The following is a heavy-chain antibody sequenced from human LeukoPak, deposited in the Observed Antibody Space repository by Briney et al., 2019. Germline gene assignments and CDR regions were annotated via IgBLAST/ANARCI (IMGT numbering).Heavy chain of an antibody. V-gene: IGHV4-38-2*02. Sequence: SETLSLTCTVSGYSISSGYYWGWIRQPPGKGLEWIGSIYYSGSTYYNPSLKSRVTISVDTSKNQFSLKLSSVTAADTAVYYCARYYYGSGSYYFFDYWGQGTLVTVSS. J-gene: IGHJ4*02. CDR1: GYSISSGYY. CDR3: ARYYYGSGSYYFFDY. CDR2: IYYSGST. D-gene: IGHD3-10*01.